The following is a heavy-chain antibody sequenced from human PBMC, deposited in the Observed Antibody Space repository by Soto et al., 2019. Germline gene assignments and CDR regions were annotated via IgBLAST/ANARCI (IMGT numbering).Heavy chain of an antibody. D-gene: IGHD6-13*01. CDR2: INHSGST. CDR1: GGSFSGYY. V-gene: IGHV4-34*01. CDR3: ARLVERSSLET. J-gene: IGHJ5*02. Sequence: SETLSLTCAVYGGSFSGYYWSWIRQPPGKGLEWIGEINHSGSTNYNPSLKSRVTISVDTSKNQFSLKLSSVTAADTAVYYCARLVERSSLETWGQGTLVTVSS.